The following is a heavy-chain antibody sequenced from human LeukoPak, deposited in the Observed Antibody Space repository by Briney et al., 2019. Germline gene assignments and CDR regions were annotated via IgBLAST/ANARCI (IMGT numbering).Heavy chain of an antibody. CDR1: GFTSSSYA. J-gene: IGHJ6*03. V-gene: IGHV3-30*04. D-gene: IGHD3-3*01. Sequence: QPGGSLRLSCAASGFTSSSYAMHWVRQAPGKGLEWVAVISYDGSNKYYADSVKGRFTISRDNSKNTLYLQMNSLRSDDTAVYYCARVWGGYYAPLYYYYYMDVWGKGTTVTVSS. CDR2: ISYDGSNK. CDR3: ARVWGGYYAPLYYYYYMDV.